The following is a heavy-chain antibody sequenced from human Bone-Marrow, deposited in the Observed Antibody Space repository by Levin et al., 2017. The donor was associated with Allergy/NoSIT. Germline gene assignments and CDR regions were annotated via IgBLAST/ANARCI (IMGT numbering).Heavy chain of an antibody. V-gene: IGHV1-69*06. CDR3: ARVAVGATSYYYYGMDV. D-gene: IGHD1-26*01. CDR2: IIPIFGTA. Sequence: VASVKVSCKASGGTFSSYAISWVRQAPGQGLEWMGGIIPIFGTANYAQKFQGRVTITADKSTSTAYMELSSLRSEDTAVYYCARVAVGATSYYYYGMDVWGQGTTVTVSS. CDR1: GGTFSSYA. J-gene: IGHJ6*02.